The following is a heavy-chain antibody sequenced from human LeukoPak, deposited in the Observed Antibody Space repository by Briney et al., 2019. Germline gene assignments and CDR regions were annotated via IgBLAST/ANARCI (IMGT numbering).Heavy chain of an antibody. CDR2: INSDGSST. CDR1: GFTFSSYW. D-gene: IGHD2-15*01. V-gene: IGHV3-74*01. J-gene: IGHJ4*02. CDR3: ARECSGGSCYAALDY. Sequence: GTSLRLSCAASGFTFSSYWMHWVRQAPGKGLVWVSRINSDGSSTSYADSVKGRFTISRDNAKNTLYLQMNSLRAEDTAVYYCARECSGGSCYAALDYWGQGTLVTVSS.